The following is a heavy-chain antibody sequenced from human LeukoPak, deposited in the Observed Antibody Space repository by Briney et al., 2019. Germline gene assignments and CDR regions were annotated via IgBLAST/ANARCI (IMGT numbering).Heavy chain of an antibody. Sequence: PSETLSLTCAVYGGSFSGYYWSWIRQPPGKGLEWIGEINHSGSTNYNPSLKSRVTISVDTSKNQFSLKLSSVTAADTAVYYCARGPVVVPAAMRVRWFDHWGQGTLVTVSS. J-gene: IGHJ5*02. CDR3: ARGPVVVPAAMRVRWFDH. CDR1: GGSFSGYY. V-gene: IGHV4-34*01. D-gene: IGHD2-2*01. CDR2: INHSGST.